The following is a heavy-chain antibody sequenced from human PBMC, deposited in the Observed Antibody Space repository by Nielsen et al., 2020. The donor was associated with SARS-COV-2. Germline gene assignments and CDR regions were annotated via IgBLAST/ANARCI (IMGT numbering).Heavy chain of an antibody. D-gene: IGHD3-10*01. CDR3: AREDYYGSLFDY. CDR2: INHSGST. Sequence: SETLSLTCAVYGGSFSGYYWSWIRQPPGKGLEWIGEINHSGSTNYNPSLKSRVTISVDTSKNQFSLKLSSVTAADTAVYYCAREDYYGSLFDYWGQGTLVTVSS. J-gene: IGHJ4*02. CDR1: GGSFSGYY. V-gene: IGHV4-34*01.